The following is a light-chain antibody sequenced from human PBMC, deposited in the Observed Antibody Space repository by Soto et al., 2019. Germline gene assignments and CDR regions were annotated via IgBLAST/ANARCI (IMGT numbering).Light chain of an antibody. CDR2: DAS. Sequence: DIQMTQYPSALSASVGARATITCRASQSISSWLAWYQQKPGKAPKLLIYDASTLQSGVPSRYSGSGSGTEFTLTISNLQPDDFATYYCQQYESYSPWTFGQGTKVDI. CDR3: QQYESYSPWT. V-gene: IGKV1-5*01. J-gene: IGKJ1*01. CDR1: QSISSW.